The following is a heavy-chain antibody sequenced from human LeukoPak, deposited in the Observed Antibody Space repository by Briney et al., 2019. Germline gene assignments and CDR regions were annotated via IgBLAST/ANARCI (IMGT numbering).Heavy chain of an antibody. CDR2: ISGSGGST. V-gene: IGHV3-23*01. CDR3: AKGGTYSSSWYYYYGMDV. J-gene: IGHJ6*02. Sequence: GGSLRLSCAASGFTFSSYAMSWVRQAPGKGLDWVSAISGSGGSTYYADSVKGRFTISRDNSKNTLYLQMNSLRAEDTAVYYCAKGGTYSSSWYYYYGMDVWGQGTTVTVSS. CDR1: GFTFSSYA. D-gene: IGHD6-13*01.